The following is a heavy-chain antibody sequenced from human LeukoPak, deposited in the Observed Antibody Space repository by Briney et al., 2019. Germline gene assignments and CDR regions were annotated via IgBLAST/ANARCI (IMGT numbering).Heavy chain of an antibody. J-gene: IGHJ4*02. D-gene: IGHD3-10*01. V-gene: IGHV1-24*01. Sequence: VASVKVSCKVSGYTLTELSMHWVRQAPGKGLEWMGGFDPEDGETIYAQKFQGRVTMTEDTSTDTAYMELSSLRSEDTAVYYCATEPPDYYGSGRRIDYWGQGTLVTVSS. CDR3: ATEPPDYYGSGRRIDY. CDR1: GYTLTELS. CDR2: FDPEDGET.